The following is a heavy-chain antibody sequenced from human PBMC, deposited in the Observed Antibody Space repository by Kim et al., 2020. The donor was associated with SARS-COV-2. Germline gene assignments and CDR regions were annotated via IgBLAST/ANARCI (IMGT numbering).Heavy chain of an antibody. J-gene: IGHJ4*02. CDR2: IDPSDSYT. CDR1: GYSFTSYW. CDR3: ARIWFGELLSPLQGDY. Sequence: GESLKISCKGSGYSFTSYWISWVRQMPGKGLEWMGRIDPSDSYTNYSPSFQGHVTISADKSISTAYLQWSSLKASDTAMYYCARIWFGELLSPLQGDYWGQGTLVTVSS. D-gene: IGHD3-10*01. V-gene: IGHV5-10-1*01.